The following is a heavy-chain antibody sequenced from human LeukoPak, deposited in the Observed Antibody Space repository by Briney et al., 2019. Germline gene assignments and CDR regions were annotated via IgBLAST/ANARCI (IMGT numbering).Heavy chain of an antibody. CDR2: ISAYNGNT. Sequence: ASVKVSCKASGYTFTSYGISWVRQAPGQGLEWMGWISAYNGNTNYAQKLQGRVTMTTDTSTSTAYMELRSLRSDDTAVYYCARVVFAYCGGDRPSGIDYWGQGTLVTVSS. CDR1: GYTFTSYG. V-gene: IGHV1-18*01. J-gene: IGHJ4*02. CDR3: ARVVFAYCGGDRPSGIDY. D-gene: IGHD2-21*01.